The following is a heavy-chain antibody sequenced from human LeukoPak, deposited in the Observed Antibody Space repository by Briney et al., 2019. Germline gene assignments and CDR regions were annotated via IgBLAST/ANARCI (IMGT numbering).Heavy chain of an antibody. V-gene: IGHV1-18*01. Sequence: ASVKVSCKASGYTFTSYGISWVRQAPGQGLEWRGWISAYNGNTNYAQKLQGRVTMTTDTSTSTAYMGLRSLRSDDTAVYYCARESHYYDSSGYQGMDYWGQGTLVTVSS. CDR3: ARESHYYDSSGYQGMDY. J-gene: IGHJ4*02. CDR1: GYTFTSYG. D-gene: IGHD3-22*01. CDR2: ISAYNGNT.